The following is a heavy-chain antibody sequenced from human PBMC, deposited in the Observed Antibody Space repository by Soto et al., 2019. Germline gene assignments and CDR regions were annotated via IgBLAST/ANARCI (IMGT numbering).Heavy chain of an antibody. V-gene: IGHV3-30-3*01. CDR1: GFTFRSYA. Sequence: QVQLVESGGGVVQPGRSLRLSCAASGFTFRSYAMHWVRQAPGKGLEWVAVISYDGSSKYHGDSMKGRFTISRDNSKNTLHLQMNSLRAEDTAVYYCARENPATGATDYWGQGTLVTVSS. J-gene: IGHJ4*02. CDR2: ISYDGSSK. D-gene: IGHD1-26*01. CDR3: ARENPATGATDY.